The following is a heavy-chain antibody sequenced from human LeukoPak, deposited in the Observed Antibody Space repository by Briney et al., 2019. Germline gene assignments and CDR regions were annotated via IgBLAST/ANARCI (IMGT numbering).Heavy chain of an antibody. CDR3: ARSLGYYGSGSYLYYFDY. V-gene: IGHV1-2*04. CDR2: INPNSGGS. Sequence: ASVKVSCKASGYTFTGYYMHWVRQAPGQGLEWMGWINPNSGGSNYAQNFQGWVTMTTDTSTSTAYMELRSLRSDDTAVYYCARSLGYYGSGSYLYYFDYWGQGTLVTVSS. J-gene: IGHJ4*02. CDR1: GYTFTGYY. D-gene: IGHD3-10*01.